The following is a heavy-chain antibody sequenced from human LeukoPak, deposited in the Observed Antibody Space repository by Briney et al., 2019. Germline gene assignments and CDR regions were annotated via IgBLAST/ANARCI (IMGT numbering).Heavy chain of an antibody. CDR3: ARATAGTGYYFDY. CDR2: IYYSGST. V-gene: IGHV4-59*01. J-gene: IGHJ4*02. D-gene: IGHD6-13*01. Sequence: TSETLSLTCTVSGGSISSYYWSWIRQPPGKGLEWIGYIYYSGSTNYNPSLKSRVTISVDTSKNQFSLKLSSVTAADTALYYCARATAGTGYYFDYWGQGTLVTVSS. CDR1: GGSISSYY.